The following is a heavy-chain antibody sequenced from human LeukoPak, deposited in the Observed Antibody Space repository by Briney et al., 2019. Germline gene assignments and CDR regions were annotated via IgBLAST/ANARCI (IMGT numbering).Heavy chain of an antibody. V-gene: IGHV1-24*01. J-gene: IGHJ4*02. CDR1: GYSLSELS. CDR2: FDPENGEA. Sequence: GASVKVSCKVSGYSLSELSMHWVRQAPGKGLEWMGGFDPENGEAVCAQKFQGRVTMTEDTSTDTSYMELNSLKSEDTAVYYCAAGGVYDLLDNWGQGTLVTVSS. D-gene: IGHD2-8*01. CDR3: AAGGVYDLLDN.